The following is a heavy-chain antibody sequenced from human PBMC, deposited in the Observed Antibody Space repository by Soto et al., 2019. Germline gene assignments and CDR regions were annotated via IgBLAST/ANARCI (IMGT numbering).Heavy chain of an antibody. D-gene: IGHD4-17*01. J-gene: IGHJ4*02. Sequence: SETLSLTCSVSADSIRNSDYYSSWIRQPPGKGLEWIGSYFYNGRAYYNPSLESRATISVDTSKNLLSLKVRSMTDTDTAVYYCARHQYGVGLRHWSQGTLVTVSS. V-gene: IGHV4-39*01. CDR2: YFYNGRA. CDR3: ARHQYGVGLRH. CDR1: ADSIRNSDYY.